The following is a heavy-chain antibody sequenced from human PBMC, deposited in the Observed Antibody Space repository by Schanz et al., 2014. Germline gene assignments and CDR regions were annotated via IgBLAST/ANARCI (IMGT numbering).Heavy chain of an antibody. CDR1: GYSFTTYF. V-gene: IGHV1-46*01. J-gene: IGHJ6*02. CDR3: GRGGGAYPQKYGMDV. D-gene: IGHD3-16*01. Sequence: QVHLMQSGAEAKKPGASVKVSCKAFGYSFTTYFIHWVRLALGQGFEWMGLISPSGGSTSYAQKCQGRVTMTREPSTSTVFMELSGLTSEDTAVYYWGRGGGAYPQKYGMDVWGQGTTVTVSS. CDR2: ISPSGGST.